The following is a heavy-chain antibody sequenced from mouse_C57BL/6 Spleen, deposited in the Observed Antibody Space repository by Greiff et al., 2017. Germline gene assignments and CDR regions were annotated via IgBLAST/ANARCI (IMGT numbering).Heavy chain of an antibody. V-gene: IGHV1-61*01. J-gene: IGHJ4*01. CDR1: GYTFTSYW. CDR3: AKEGDSSGPYAMDY. Sequence: QVQLKQPGAELVRPGSSVKLSCKASGYTFTSYWMDWVKQRPGQGLEWIGNIYPSDSETHYNQKFKDKATLTVDKSSSTAYMQLSSLTSEDSAVYYCAKEGDSSGPYAMDYWGQGTSVTVSS. D-gene: IGHD3-2*02. CDR2: IYPSDSET.